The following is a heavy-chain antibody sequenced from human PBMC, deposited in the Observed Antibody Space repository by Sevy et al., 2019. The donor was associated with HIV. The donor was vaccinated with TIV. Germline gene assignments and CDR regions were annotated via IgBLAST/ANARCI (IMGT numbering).Heavy chain of an antibody. V-gene: IGHV3-53*01. CDR3: ARGREFTICGVLNDYGMDV. CDR2: IYSGGTP. Sequence: GGSLRLSCAASGFTVSSNYMSWVRQAPGKGLEWVSVIYSGGTPYYADSVKGRFTISRDNSKNKLYLQMNNLRAEDTAEYYCARGREFTICGVLNDYGMDVWGQGTTVTVSS. D-gene: IGHD3-3*01. CDR1: GFTVSSNY. J-gene: IGHJ6*02.